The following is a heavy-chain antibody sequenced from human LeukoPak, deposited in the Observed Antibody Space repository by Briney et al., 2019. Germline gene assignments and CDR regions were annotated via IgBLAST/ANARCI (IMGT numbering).Heavy chain of an antibody. V-gene: IGHV1-8*01. CDR3: ARAQGIAAGGPDFDY. CDR1: GYTFTSFD. J-gene: IGHJ4*02. Sequence: GASVKASCKASGYTFTSFDINWVRQATGQGLEWMGWMNPNSGNTGYAQKFQDRVTMTRNTSTSTAYMELSSLRSEDTAVYYCARAQGIAAGGPDFDYWGQGILVTVSS. D-gene: IGHD6-13*01. CDR2: MNPNSGNT.